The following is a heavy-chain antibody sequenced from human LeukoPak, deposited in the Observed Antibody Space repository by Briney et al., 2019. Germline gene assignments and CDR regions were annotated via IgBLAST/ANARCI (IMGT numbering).Heavy chain of an antibody. CDR3: ARDDNWGFDY. V-gene: IGHV3-21*05. CDR1: AFAFSDYS. D-gene: IGHD7-27*01. J-gene: IGHJ4*02. CDR2: IRGSGSGMGSGS. Sequence: PGGSLRLSCAASAFAFSDYSMNRVRQAAGRGPEWVANIRGSGSGMGSGSYYAGSVKGRFTISRDNAKNSLYSQINSLRAEDTAFYYCARDDNWGFDYWGQGALVTVSS.